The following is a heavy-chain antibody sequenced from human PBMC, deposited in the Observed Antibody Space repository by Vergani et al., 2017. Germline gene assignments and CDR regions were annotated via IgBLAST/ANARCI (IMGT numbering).Heavy chain of an antibody. CDR2: IHTSGST. CDR3: SRGSCLGGSCYKPLFDY. J-gene: IGHJ4*02. V-gene: IGHV4-61*02. D-gene: IGHD2-15*01. Sequence: QVQLQESGPGLVKPSQTLSLTCTVSGSSINSHNYYWSWIRQPAGKGLEWIGRIHTSGSTNYNPSLKSRVTMSEDTSKNQFSLNLTFVTAADTAVYFCSRGSCLGGSCYKPLFDYWVQGSLVTVSS. CDR1: GSSINSHNYY.